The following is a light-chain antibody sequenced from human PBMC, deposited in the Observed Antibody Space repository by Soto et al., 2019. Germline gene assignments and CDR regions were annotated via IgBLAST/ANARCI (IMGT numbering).Light chain of an antibody. CDR3: QQYGSSPTWT. J-gene: IGKJ1*01. V-gene: IGKV3-20*01. CDR2: GAS. CDR1: QSVSSNY. Sequence: ESVLTHSPGTLSLSPVERATLSCSSSQSVSSNYLAWYQQKPGQAPRLLIYGASTRATGIPDRFSGSGSGTDFTLTISRLEPDDSAVYYCQQYGSSPTWTFGQGTKVDIK.